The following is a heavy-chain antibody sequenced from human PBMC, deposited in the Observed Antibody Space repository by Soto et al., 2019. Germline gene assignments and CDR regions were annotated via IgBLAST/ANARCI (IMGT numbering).Heavy chain of an antibody. Sequence: EVQLLESGGGLVQPGGSMRLSCAASGFTFSSYAMSWGRQAPWKGLEWVSAISGSGGSTYYEDSVKGRFTIYRDNSKNTLYLKMNSLRAEDTAVYDCAKDKGGAVAGPFDYWGQGTLVTVSS. CDR2: ISGSGGST. CDR1: GFTFSSYA. D-gene: IGHD6-19*01. V-gene: IGHV3-23*01. CDR3: AKDKGGAVAGPFDY. J-gene: IGHJ4*02.